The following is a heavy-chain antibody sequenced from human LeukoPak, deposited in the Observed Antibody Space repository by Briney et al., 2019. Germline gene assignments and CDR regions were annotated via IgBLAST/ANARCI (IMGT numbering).Heavy chain of an antibody. CDR1: GGSISSYY. CDR2: IYYSGST. V-gene: IGHV4-59*01. J-gene: IGHJ5*02. CDR3: ARVSPITMVRGPQTGDWFDP. D-gene: IGHD3-10*01. Sequence: SETLSLTCTVSGGSISSYYWSWIRQPPGKGLEWIGYIYYSGSTNYNPSLKSRVTISVDTSKNQFSLKLSSVTAADTAMYYCARVSPITMVRGPQTGDWFDPWGQGTLVTVSS.